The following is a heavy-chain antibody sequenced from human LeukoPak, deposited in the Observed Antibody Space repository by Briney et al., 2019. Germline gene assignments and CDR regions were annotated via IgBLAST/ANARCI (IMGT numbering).Heavy chain of an antibody. CDR3: ARGSMVYAN. CDR2: IIPILGIA. Sequence: SVTVSCTASGATFTSYAISWRRQPHGQGHEWMGRIIPILGIANYAQKFQGRVTITADKSTSTAYMELSSLRSEDTAVYYCARGSMVYANWGQGTLVTVSS. J-gene: IGHJ1*01. V-gene: IGHV1-69*04. D-gene: IGHD2-8*01. CDR1: GATFTSYA.